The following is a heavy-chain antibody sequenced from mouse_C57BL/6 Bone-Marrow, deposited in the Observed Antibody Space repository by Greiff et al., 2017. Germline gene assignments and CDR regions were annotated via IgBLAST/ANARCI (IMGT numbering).Heavy chain of an antibody. D-gene: IGHD1-1*01. V-gene: IGHV1-69*01. CDR3: ARGELYLKGVAF. J-gene: IGHJ3*01. CDR1: GYTFTSYW. CDR2: IDPSDSYT. Sequence: VQLQQPGAELVMPGASVKLSCKASGYTFTSYWMHWVKQRPGQGLEWIGEIDPSDSYTNYNQKFKGKSTLTVDKSSSTAYMQLSSLTSEDSAVYNCARGELYLKGVAFWGQGTLVTVSA.